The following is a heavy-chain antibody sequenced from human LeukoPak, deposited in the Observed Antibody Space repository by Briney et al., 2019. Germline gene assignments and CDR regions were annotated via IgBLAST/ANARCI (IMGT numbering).Heavy chain of an antibody. CDR3: ARERWFGEDYYYYGMDV. CDR1: GYTFTSYY. CDR2: INTNTGNP. Sequence: ASVKVSCKASGYTFTSYYMHWVRQAPGQGLEWMGWINTNTGNPTYAQGFTGRFVFSLDTSVSTAYLQISSLKAEDTAVYYCARERWFGEDYYYYGMDVWGQGTTVTVSS. J-gene: IGHJ6*02. D-gene: IGHD3-10*01. V-gene: IGHV7-4-1*02.